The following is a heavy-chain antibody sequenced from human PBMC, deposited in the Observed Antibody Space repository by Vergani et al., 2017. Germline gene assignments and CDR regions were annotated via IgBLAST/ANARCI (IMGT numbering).Heavy chain of an antibody. CDR3: ARVKYYYYDYMDV. Sequence: QVQLQESGPGLVKPSETLSLTCTVSGGSISSYYWSWIRQPPGKGLEWIGYIYYSGSTNYNPSLKSRVTISVDTSKNQFSLKLSSVTAADTAVYYCARVKYYYYDYMDVWGKGTTVTVSS. CDR1: GGSISSYY. CDR2: IYYSGST. J-gene: IGHJ6*03. V-gene: IGHV4-59*01.